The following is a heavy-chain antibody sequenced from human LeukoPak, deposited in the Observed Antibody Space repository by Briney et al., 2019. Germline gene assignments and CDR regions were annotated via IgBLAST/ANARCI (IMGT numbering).Heavy chain of an antibody. Sequence: GGSLRLSCAASGFTVSSNYMSWVRQAPGKGLEWVSVIYSGGSTYYADSVKGRFTISRDNSKNTLYLQRNSLRAEDTAVYYCASIAVVGNYFDYWGQGTLVTVSS. CDR3: ASIAVVGNYFDY. CDR2: IYSGGST. CDR1: GFTVSSNY. J-gene: IGHJ4*02. D-gene: IGHD6-19*01. V-gene: IGHV3-53*01.